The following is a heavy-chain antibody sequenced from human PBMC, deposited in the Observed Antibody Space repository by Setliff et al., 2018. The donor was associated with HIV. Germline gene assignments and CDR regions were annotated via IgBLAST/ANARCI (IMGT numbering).Heavy chain of an antibody. Sequence: GGSLRLSCGASGFTFSDIEMNWVRQAPGKGLEWVSYITSSGDAKHYADSMEGRFTISRDDAKNSLYLQMDSLRAEDTAVYYCVRDRDWAFDYWGQGILVTVSS. CDR3: VRDRDWAFDY. CDR2: ITSSGDAK. J-gene: IGHJ4*02. D-gene: IGHD3-9*01. CDR1: GFTFSDIE. V-gene: IGHV3-48*03.